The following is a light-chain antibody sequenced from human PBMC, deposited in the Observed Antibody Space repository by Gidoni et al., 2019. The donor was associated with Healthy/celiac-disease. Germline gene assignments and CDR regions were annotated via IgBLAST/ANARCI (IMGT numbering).Light chain of an antibody. CDR2: DAS. Sequence: EIVLTQSPATLSLSPWERATLSCRASQTVSSYLAWYQQKPGQAPRLLIYDASNRATGIPARFSGSGSGTDFTLTISSLEPEAFAVYYCQQRSNWPLTFXGXTKVEIK. CDR3: QQRSNWPLT. J-gene: IGKJ4*01. V-gene: IGKV3-11*01. CDR1: QTVSSY.